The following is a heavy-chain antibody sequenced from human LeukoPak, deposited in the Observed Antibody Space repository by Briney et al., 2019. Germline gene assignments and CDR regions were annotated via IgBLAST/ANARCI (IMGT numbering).Heavy chain of an antibody. CDR2: IYSGGST. Sequence: GGSLRLSCAASGFTVSSNYMSWVRQAPGKGLEWVSVIYSGGSTYYADSVKGRFTISRDNSKNTLYLQMNSLRAEDTAVYYCARDSGYSYGLFHWGQGTLVTVSS. V-gene: IGHV3-53*01. CDR3: ARDSGYSYGLFH. CDR1: GFTVSSNY. J-gene: IGHJ4*02. D-gene: IGHD5-18*01.